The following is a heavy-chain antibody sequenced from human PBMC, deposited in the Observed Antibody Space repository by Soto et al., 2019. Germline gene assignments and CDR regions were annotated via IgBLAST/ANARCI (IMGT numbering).Heavy chain of an antibody. CDR3: ATVHSTSRSFDY. CDR2: TGLNGRTA. V-gene: IGHV3-23*01. D-gene: IGHD6-6*01. J-gene: IGHJ4*02. CDR1: GFTFSMSA. Sequence: LRLSCAASGFTFSMSAMTWVRQAPGKGLEWVSTTGLNGRTAYYADSVKGRFTVSRDNSKNTLDLHMSSLRAEDTAVYYCATVHSTSRSFDYWGQGTLVTVSS.